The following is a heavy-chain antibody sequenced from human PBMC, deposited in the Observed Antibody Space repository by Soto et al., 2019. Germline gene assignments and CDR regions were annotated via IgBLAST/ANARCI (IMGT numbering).Heavy chain of an antibody. J-gene: IGHJ5*02. V-gene: IGHV3-23*01. D-gene: IGHD3-10*01. CDR1: GFTFGTTD. CDR2: MDGSGGIT. Sequence: QLLQSGGGLVQPGGSLTLSCAASGFTFGTTDMSWVSQAPGEGLEWVSTMDGSGGITYNPDSVKGRFTIAGDNSGNTVYLQMNSLRGDDTALYDCVKNSGWFNTWGQGALVTVSS. CDR3: VKNSGWFNT.